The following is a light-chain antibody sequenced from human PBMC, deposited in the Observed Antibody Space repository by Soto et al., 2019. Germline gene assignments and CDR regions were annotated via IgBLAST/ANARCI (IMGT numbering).Light chain of an antibody. CDR3: QQYNSYPYT. J-gene: IGKJ2*01. CDR2: KTS. Sequence: DIQMTQSPSTLSASVGDRVTITCRASQSISTWLAWYQHKPGKAPNLLIYKTSNSVSGVLSRFSGSGSGTEFTLTISSLQPDDFATYFCQQYNSYPYTFGQGTKLEIK. V-gene: IGKV1-5*03. CDR1: QSISTW.